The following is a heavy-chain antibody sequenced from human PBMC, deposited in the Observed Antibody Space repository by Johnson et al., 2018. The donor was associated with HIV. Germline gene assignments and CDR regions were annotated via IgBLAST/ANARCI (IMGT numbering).Heavy chain of an antibody. V-gene: IGHV3-66*01. CDR1: RFTFSSNY. J-gene: IGHJ3*02. Sequence: MQLVESGGGVVQPGRSLRLSCAASRFTFSSNYMSWVRQPPGKGLEWVSVFYSDGNTYYADSVKGRFTIFRDNSKNTLYLQMGSLKTEDTAVYYCTSERGRYYDSSNDAFDIWGQGTMVTVSS. D-gene: IGHD3-22*01. CDR3: TSERGRYYDSSNDAFDI. CDR2: FYSDGNT.